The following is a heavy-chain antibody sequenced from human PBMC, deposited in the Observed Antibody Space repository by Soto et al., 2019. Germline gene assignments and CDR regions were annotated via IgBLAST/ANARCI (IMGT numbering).Heavy chain of an antibody. Sequence: GGSPRLSCAASGFTFSSYAMSWVRQAPGKGLEWVSGISGSGGSTYYADSVKGRFTISRDNSKNTLYLQMNSLGAEDTAVYYCAKDWYCSSTSCYAGFDYWGQGTLVTVSS. V-gene: IGHV3-23*01. CDR3: AKDWYCSSTSCYAGFDY. CDR1: GFTFSSYA. J-gene: IGHJ4*02. CDR2: ISGSGGST. D-gene: IGHD2-2*01.